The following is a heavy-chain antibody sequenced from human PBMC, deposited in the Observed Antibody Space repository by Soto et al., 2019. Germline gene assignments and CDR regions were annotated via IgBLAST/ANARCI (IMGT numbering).Heavy chain of an antibody. V-gene: IGHV3-23*01. Sequence: GGSLRLSCVSSVFTFSKYGMNCVRHTPRKWLEWVSAISGSGNSTYYADSVKGRFTISRDNSKNTLYLQMNSLRAEDTAVYYCAKDLSPSSGTYYGYFEHWGQGTLVTVSS. J-gene: IGHJ4*02. CDR1: VFTFSKYG. CDR2: ISGSGNST. CDR3: AKDLSPSSGTYYGYFEH. D-gene: IGHD1-26*01.